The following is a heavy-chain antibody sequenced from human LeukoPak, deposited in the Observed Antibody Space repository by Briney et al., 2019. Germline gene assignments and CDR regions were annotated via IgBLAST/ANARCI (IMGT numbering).Heavy chain of an antibody. J-gene: IGHJ4*02. Sequence: SETLSLTCTVSGGSISSYYWSWIRQPPGKGLEGIGYIYYSGSTNYNPSLKSRVTISVAASKNQFPLKLSSMTAADTAVYDCARASPSLYYYFDYWGQGTLVTVSS. D-gene: IGHD6-13*01. CDR2: IYYSGST. V-gene: IGHV4-59*01. CDR1: GGSISSYY. CDR3: ARASPSLYYYFDY.